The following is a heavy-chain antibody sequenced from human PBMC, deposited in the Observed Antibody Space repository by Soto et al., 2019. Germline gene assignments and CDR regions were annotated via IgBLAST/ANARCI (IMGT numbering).Heavy chain of an antibody. Sequence: ASETLSLTCAVYGGSFSGYYWSWIRQPPGKGLEWIGEINHSGSTNYNPSLKSRVTISVDTSKNQFSLKLSSVTAADTAVYYCARGVVAATPFDYWGQGTLVTVSS. CDR3: ARGVVAATPFDY. J-gene: IGHJ4*02. D-gene: IGHD2-15*01. V-gene: IGHV4-34*01. CDR2: INHSGST. CDR1: GGSFSGYY.